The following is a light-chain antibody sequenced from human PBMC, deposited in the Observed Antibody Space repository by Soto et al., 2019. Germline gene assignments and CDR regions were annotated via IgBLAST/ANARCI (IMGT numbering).Light chain of an antibody. J-gene: IGKJ2*01. CDR3: QQYNSYLYT. CDR1: QSVSSY. Sequence: EIVLTQSPATLSLSPGERATLSCRASQSVSSYLAWYQQKPGQAPRLLIYDASNRATGIPARFSGSGSGTDFTLTISSLQPDDFATYYCQQYNSYLYTFGQGTKLEIK. V-gene: IGKV3-11*01. CDR2: DAS.